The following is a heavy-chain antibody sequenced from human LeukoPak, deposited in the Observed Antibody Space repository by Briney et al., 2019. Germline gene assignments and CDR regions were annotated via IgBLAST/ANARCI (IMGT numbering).Heavy chain of an antibody. CDR1: GGSISSSSYY. J-gene: IGHJ5*02. V-gene: IGHV4-39*07. D-gene: IGHD3-10*02. CDR3: ARRSLVCSRVFDP. CDR2: INHSGST. Sequence: KSSETLSLTCTVSGGSISSSSYYWSWIRQPPGKGLEWIGEINHSGSTNYNPSLKSRVTISVDTSKNQFSLKLSSVTAADTAVYYCARRSLVCSRVFDPWGQGTLVTVSS.